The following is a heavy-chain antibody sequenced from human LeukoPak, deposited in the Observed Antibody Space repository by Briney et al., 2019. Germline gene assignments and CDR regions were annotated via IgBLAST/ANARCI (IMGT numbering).Heavy chain of an antibody. D-gene: IGHD6-19*01. CDR2: INPNSAGT. J-gene: IGHJ4*02. Sequence: GASVKVSCKASGYTFTGYYMHWVRQAPGQGLEWMGWINPNSAGTDYAQKFQGRVTMTRDTSISTAYIELSRLRSVDTAVYYYARIRSDSRGWYEFDYWGQGTLVTVSS. CDR3: ARIRSDSRGWYEFDY. V-gene: IGHV1-2*02. CDR1: GYTFTGYY.